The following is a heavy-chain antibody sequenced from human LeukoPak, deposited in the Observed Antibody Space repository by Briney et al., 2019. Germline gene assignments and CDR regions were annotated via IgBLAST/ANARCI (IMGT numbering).Heavy chain of an antibody. CDR1: GFTFGTYS. V-gene: IGHV3-21*01. Sequence: GGSLRLSCAASGFTFGTYSMNWVRQAPGKGLEWVSSITTGSRYIYYADSVKGRFTISRDNAKNSLYLQMNSLRAEDTAVYYCGRYGLGYYYMGVWGKGTTVTVSS. D-gene: IGHD6-19*01. CDR2: ITTGSRYI. J-gene: IGHJ6*03. CDR3: GRYGLGYYYMGV.